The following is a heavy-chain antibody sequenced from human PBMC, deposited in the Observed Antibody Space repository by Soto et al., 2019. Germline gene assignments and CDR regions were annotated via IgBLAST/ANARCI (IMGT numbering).Heavy chain of an antibody. D-gene: IGHD3-16*01. CDR2: VYYSGST. J-gene: IGHJ4*02. CDR3: ARSSAGGWD. CDR1: GGSVNSDIYF. V-gene: IGHV4-61*01. Sequence: SETLSLTCTVSGGSVNSDIYFWSWIRQPPGKGLEWMGYVYYSGSTNYSPSLRSRVTISIDTSKNQFSLNLNSVTAADTAIYYCARSSAGGWDWGQGTLVTVS.